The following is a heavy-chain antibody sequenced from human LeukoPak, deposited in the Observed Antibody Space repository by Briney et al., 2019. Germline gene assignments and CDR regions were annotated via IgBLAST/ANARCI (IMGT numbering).Heavy chain of an antibody. CDR3: AKDLGYCSGGSCYDFDY. CDR2: ISWNSGSI. J-gene: IGHJ4*02. D-gene: IGHD2-15*01. CDR1: GFTFDDYA. V-gene: IGHV3-9*01. Sequence: GRSLRLSCAASGFTFDDYAMYWVRQAPGKGLEWVSGISWNSGSIGYADSVKGRFTISRDNAKNSLYLQMNSLRAEDTALYYCAKDLGYCSGGSCYDFDYWGQGTLVTVSS.